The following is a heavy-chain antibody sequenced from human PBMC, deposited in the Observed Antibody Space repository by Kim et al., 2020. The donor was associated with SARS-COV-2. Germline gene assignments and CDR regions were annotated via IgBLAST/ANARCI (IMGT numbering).Heavy chain of an antibody. CDR1: GLTFSTSW. D-gene: IGHD6-6*01. V-gene: IGHV3-7*03. CDR3: AGGGGWSSSS. CDR2: IKQDGSER. J-gene: IGHJ4*02. Sequence: GGSLRLSCTASGLTFSTSWMTWVRQAPGKGLEWVANIKQDGSERYYVDSVKGRFTISRDNAKNSLYLQMNSLRAEDTAVYYCAGGGGWSSSSWGQGTLVTVSS.